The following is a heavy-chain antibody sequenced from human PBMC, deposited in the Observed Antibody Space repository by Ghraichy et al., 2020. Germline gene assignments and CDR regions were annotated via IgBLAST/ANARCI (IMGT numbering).Heavy chain of an antibody. J-gene: IGHJ4*02. CDR3: ARGYFGEPLDY. CDR2: VYDSGTT. CDR1: GGSISGYY. D-gene: IGHD3-10*01. Sequence: ETLSLTCTVSGGSISGYYWNWVRQPAGKELEWLGRVYDSGTTNYNPSLKSRVTMSLDASKKQFYMQLTSVSAADTDVYFCARGYFGEPLDYWGQGSLVTVSS. V-gene: IGHV4-4*07.